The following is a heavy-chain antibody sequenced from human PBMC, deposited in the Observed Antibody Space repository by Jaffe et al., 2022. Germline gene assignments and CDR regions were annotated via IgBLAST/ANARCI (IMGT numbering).Heavy chain of an antibody. Sequence: EVQLLESGGGLVQPGGSLRLSCAASGFTFSSYAMSWVRQAPGKGLEWVSAISGSGGSTYYADSVKGRFTISRDNSKNTLYLQMNSLRAEDTAVYYCAKDFEGMAGTSGNFDYWGQGTLVTVSS. CDR1: GFTFSSYA. D-gene: IGHD6-19*01. J-gene: IGHJ4*02. CDR3: AKDFEGMAGTSGNFDY. V-gene: IGHV3-23*01. CDR2: ISGSGGST.